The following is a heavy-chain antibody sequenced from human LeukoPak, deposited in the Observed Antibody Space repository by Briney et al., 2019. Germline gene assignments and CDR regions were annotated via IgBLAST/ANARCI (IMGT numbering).Heavy chain of an antibody. Sequence: ASVKVSCKASGYTFTGYYMHWVRQAPGQGLEWMGWINPNSGGTNYAQKLQGRVTMTTDTSTSTAYMELKSLRSDDTAVYYCARSGATGHWFDPWGQGTLVTVSS. CDR2: INPNSGGT. V-gene: IGHV1-2*02. CDR1: GYTFTGYY. CDR3: ARSGATGHWFDP. J-gene: IGHJ5*02. D-gene: IGHD1-26*01.